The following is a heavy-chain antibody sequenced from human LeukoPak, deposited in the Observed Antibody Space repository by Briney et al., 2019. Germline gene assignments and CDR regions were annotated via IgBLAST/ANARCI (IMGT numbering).Heavy chain of an antibody. D-gene: IGHD3-16*01. Sequence: PSETLSLTCTVSGGSISSSSYYWGWIRQPPGKGLEWIGSIYYSGSTYYNPSLKSRVTISVDTSKNQFSLKLSSVTAADTAVYYCARHGPDGGFDYWGQGTLVTVSS. V-gene: IGHV4-39*01. CDR3: ARHGPDGGFDY. CDR2: IYYSGST. J-gene: IGHJ4*02. CDR1: GGSISSSSYY.